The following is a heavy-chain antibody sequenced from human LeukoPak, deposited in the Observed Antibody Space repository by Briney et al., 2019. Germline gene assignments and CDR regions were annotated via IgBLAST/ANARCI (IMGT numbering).Heavy chain of an antibody. Sequence: ASVKVSCKASGYTFTSYGIGCVRHAPGQGLEWMGWISAYNGNTNYAQKLQGRVTMTTDTSTSTAYMELRSLRSDDTAVYYCARDRELELDYWGQGTLVTVSS. J-gene: IGHJ4*02. V-gene: IGHV1-18*01. CDR3: ARDRELELDY. CDR2: ISAYNGNT. D-gene: IGHD1-1*01. CDR1: GYTFTSYG.